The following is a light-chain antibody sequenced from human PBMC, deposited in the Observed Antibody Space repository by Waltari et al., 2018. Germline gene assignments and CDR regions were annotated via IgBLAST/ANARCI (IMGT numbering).Light chain of an antibody. Sequence: SYELTQPPSVSVSPGQTARITCSGDALPKQYAYWFQQKPGQDPVLVINKDSERPSGIPERFYGSSSGTTVTFTVSGVQAEDEADYYCQSADSSGTYGVVFGGGTKLTVL. J-gene: IGLJ2*01. CDR1: ALPKQY. V-gene: IGLV3-25*03. CDR3: QSADSSGTYGVV. CDR2: KDS.